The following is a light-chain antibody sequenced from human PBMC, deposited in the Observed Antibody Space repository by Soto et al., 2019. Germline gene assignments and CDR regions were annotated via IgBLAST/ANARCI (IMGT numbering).Light chain of an antibody. Sequence: EIVMTQSPATLSVSPGERATLSCRASQSVSSNLAWYQQKPGQAPRLLIYDASTRATGIPARFSGSGSGTEYTLTISSLQSEDSAVYSCQQCSGHPFTVTFGGGTKVEIK. CDR3: QQCSGHPFTVT. CDR1: QSVSSN. CDR2: DAS. V-gene: IGKV3-15*01. J-gene: IGKJ4*01.